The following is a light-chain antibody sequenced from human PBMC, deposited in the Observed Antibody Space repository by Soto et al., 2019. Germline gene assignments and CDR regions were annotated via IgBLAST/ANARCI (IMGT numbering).Light chain of an antibody. CDR2: DAS. CDR1: QSVGTY. V-gene: IGKV3-11*01. J-gene: IGKJ4*02. CDR3: QQRHDWHPT. Sequence: EIVLTQSPAPLYLSPGERATLSCRARQSVGTYLAWYQQKPGQAPRLLIYDASTGAAGVPARFSGSGSETDFTLTSSSLEAEDFAVYYCQQRHDWHPTVGGGTKVEIK.